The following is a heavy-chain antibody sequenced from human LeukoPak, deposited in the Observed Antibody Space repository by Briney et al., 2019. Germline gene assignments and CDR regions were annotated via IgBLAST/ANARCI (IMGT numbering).Heavy chain of an antibody. V-gene: IGHV1-2*02. CDR3: ARDLYSSGWTDAFDI. D-gene: IGHD6-19*01. Sequence: GASVKVSCKASGYTFTGYYMHWVRQAPGQGLEWIGWINPNSGGTNYAQKFQGRVTMTRDTSISTAYMELSRLRSDDTAVYYCARDLYSSGWTDAFDIWGQGTMVTVSS. CDR2: INPNSGGT. J-gene: IGHJ3*02. CDR1: GYTFTGYY.